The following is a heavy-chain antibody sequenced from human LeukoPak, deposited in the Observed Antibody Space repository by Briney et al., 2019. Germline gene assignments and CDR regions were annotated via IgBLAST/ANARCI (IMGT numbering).Heavy chain of an antibody. CDR1: VGSISSYY. V-gene: IGHV4-59*08. CDR2: ISDIGSI. Sequence: SETLSLTCTVSVGSISSYYWSWIRQPPGRGLECIAYISDIGSINQNPSLKSRVTISFDTSKNQFSMKLSSVTAADTAVYYCAGHHPSNTVDFWGQGTLVTVSS. J-gene: IGHJ4*02. CDR3: AGHHPSNTVDF. D-gene: IGHD2/OR15-2a*01.